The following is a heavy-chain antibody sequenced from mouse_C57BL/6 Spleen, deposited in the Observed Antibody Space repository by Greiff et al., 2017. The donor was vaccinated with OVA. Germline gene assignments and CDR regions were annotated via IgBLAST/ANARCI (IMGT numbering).Heavy chain of an antibody. J-gene: IGHJ1*03. CDR1: GYTFTSYW. CDR2: IDPSDSET. Sequence: QVQLQQSGAELVRPGSSVKLSCKASGYTFTSYWMHWVKQRPIQGLEWIGNIDPSDSETHYNQKFKDKATLTVDKSSSTAYMPLSSLTSEDSAVYYCARLGGYFDVWGTGTTVTVSS. D-gene: IGHD3-3*01. CDR3: ARLGGYFDV. V-gene: IGHV1-52*01.